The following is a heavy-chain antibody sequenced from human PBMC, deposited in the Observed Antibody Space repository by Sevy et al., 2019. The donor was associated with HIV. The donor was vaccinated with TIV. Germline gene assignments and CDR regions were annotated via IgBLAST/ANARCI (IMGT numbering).Heavy chain of an antibody. V-gene: IGHV4-59*01. D-gene: IGHD1-26*01. CDR3: ASGSGSYYDAFHI. Sequence: SETLSPTCSVSGGSISGNFWTWIRQPPGKGLEWIGYIYYSGSTNSNPSLKSRVSISLDTSKNQFSLRLNSVTAADTAVYYCASGSGSYYDAFHIWGQGTMVTVSS. J-gene: IGHJ3*02. CDR2: IYYSGST. CDR1: GGSISGNF.